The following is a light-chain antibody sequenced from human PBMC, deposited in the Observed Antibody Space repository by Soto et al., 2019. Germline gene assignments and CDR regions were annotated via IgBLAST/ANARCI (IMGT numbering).Light chain of an antibody. J-gene: IGKJ1*01. CDR2: DAS. Sequence: EIVLTQSPATLSLSPGERATLSCRASQSVSSYLAWYQQKPGQPPRLLIYDASNRATGIPARFSGSGSGTDFTLTISRLEPEDFAVYYCQQRMNWPWTFGQGTKVEIK. CDR1: QSVSSY. CDR3: QQRMNWPWT. V-gene: IGKV3-11*01.